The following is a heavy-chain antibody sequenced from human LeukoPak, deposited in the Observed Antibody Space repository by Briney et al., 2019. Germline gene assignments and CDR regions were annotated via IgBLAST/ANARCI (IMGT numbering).Heavy chain of an antibody. Sequence: SETLSLTCAVSGDSISNNNWWNWVRQPPGKGLEWIGEIHHSGSTNYNSSLKSRVTISVDTSKNQFSLKLNSVTAADTAVYYCARHRSKWLQSSFDYWGQGTLVTVSS. CDR3: ARHRSKWLQSSFDY. CDR2: IHHSGST. CDR1: GDSISNNNW. V-gene: IGHV4-4*02. J-gene: IGHJ4*02. D-gene: IGHD5-24*01.